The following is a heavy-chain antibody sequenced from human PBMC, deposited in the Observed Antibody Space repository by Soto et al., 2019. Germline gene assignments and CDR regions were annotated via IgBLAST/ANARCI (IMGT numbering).Heavy chain of an antibody. J-gene: IGHJ4*02. CDR2: IYYSGST. V-gene: IGHV4-39*01. CDR1: GGSISSSSYY. CDR3: ARRRVSIAVAGTDTFDY. Sequence: PSETLSLTCTVSGGSISSSSYYWGWIRQPPGKGLEWIGSIYYSGSTYYNPSLKSRVTISVDTSKNQFSLKLSSVTAADTAVYYCARRRVSIAVAGTDTFDYWGQGTLVTVS. D-gene: IGHD6-19*01.